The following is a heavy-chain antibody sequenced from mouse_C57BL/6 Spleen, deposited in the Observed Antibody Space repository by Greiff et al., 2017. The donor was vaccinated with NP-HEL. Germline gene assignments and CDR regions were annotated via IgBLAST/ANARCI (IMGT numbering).Heavy chain of an antibody. D-gene: IGHD1-1*01. CDR1: GFTFSSYA. CDR3: ARDRPVGSFYYFDY. Sequence: EVKLVESGGGLVQPGGSLKLSCAASGFTFSSYAMSWVRQTPEKRLEWVATISDGGSYTYSPDNVQGRFTISRDDAKNNLYLQMSHLKSEDTAMYYCARDRPVGSFYYFDYWGQGTTLTVSS. CDR2: ISDGGSYT. J-gene: IGHJ2*01. V-gene: IGHV5-4*01.